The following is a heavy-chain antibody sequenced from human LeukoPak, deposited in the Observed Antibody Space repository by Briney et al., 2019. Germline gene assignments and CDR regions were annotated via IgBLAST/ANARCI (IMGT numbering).Heavy chain of an antibody. CDR1: GFTFSDYY. CDR3: ARGGYEMVDY. J-gene: IGHJ4*02. V-gene: IGHV3-11*01. D-gene: IGHD3-16*01. Sequence: GGSLRLYCAASGFTFSDYYMSWIRQAPGKGLEWVSYMSTSGSTIYHADSVRGRFTISRDNAKKSLFLQMNSLRAEDTAVYYCARGGYEMVDYWGQGTLVTVSS. CDR2: MSTSGSTI.